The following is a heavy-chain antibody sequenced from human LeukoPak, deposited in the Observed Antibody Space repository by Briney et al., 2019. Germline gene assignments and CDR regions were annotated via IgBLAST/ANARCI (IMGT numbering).Heavy chain of an antibody. Sequence: GGSLRLSCAASRFTFSSYAMSWVRQAPGKGLEWVSVISGSGGSTYYADSVKGRFTISRDNSKNTPYLQMNSLRAEDTAVYYCAKIRDCSSTSCYRTYGMDVWGQGTTVTVSS. J-gene: IGHJ6*02. CDR3: AKIRDCSSTSCYRTYGMDV. V-gene: IGHV3-23*01. D-gene: IGHD2-2*01. CDR1: RFTFSSYA. CDR2: ISGSGGST.